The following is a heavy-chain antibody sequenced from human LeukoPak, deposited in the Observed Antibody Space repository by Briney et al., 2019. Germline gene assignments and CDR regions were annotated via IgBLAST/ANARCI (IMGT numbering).Heavy chain of an antibody. CDR2: IIPIFGTA. D-gene: IGHD3-22*01. V-gene: IGHV1-69*05. Sequence: GASVKVSCKASGGTFSSYIISWVRQAPGQGLEWMGGIIPIFGTANYAQKFQGRVTITTDESTSTAYMELRSLRSDDTAVYYCARGSSITMTSWFDPWGQGTLVTVSS. J-gene: IGHJ5*02. CDR1: GGTFSSYI. CDR3: ARGSSITMTSWFDP.